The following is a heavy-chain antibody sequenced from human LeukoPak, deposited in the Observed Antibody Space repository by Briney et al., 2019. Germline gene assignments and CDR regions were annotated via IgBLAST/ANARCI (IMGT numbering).Heavy chain of an antibody. V-gene: IGHV3-7*03. D-gene: IGHD3-16*01. J-gene: IGHJ6*02. CDR1: GFDFSNYW. Sequence: GGSLRLSCAASGFDFSNYWMNWARQAPGKGLEWVASINHNGNVNYYVDSVKGRFTISRDNAKNPLYLQMSNLRAEDTAVYFCARGGGLDVWGQGATVTVSS. CDR3: ARGGGLDV. CDR2: INHNGNVN.